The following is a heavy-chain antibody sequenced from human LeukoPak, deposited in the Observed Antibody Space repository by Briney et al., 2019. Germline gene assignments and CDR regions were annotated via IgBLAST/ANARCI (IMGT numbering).Heavy chain of an antibody. J-gene: IGHJ3*02. CDR3: AREYDSSVSSSAFEI. CDR2: IYPGDSDT. CDR1: GYSFTSYW. D-gene: IGHD3-22*01. Sequence: GESLKISCKGSGYSFTSYWIGWVRQMPGKGVEWMGIIYPGDSDTRYSPSFQGQVTISADKSISTAYLQWSSLKASDTAMYYCAREYDSSVSSSAFEIWGQGTMVTVSS. V-gene: IGHV5-51*01.